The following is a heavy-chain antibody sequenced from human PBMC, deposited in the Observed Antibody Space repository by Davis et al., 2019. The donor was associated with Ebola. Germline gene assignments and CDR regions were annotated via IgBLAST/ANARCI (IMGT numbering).Heavy chain of an antibody. CDR3: ARYPAIAAAGTGYYYGMDV. V-gene: IGHV4-39*01. Sequence: MPSETLSLTCTVSGGSVSSGSYYWGWIRQPPGKGLEWIGSIYYSGSTYYNPSLKSRITISVDMSKNQFSLRLSSVTAADTAVYYCARYPAIAAAGTGYYYGMDVWGKGTTVTVSS. CDR2: IYYSGST. J-gene: IGHJ6*04. CDR1: GGSVSSGSYY. D-gene: IGHD6-13*01.